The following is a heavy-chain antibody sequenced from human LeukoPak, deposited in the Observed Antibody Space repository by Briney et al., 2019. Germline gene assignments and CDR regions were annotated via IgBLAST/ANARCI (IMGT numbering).Heavy chain of an antibody. J-gene: IGHJ1*01. Sequence: ASVTVSCKASGDTFSESYMHWVRQAPGQGLEWMGWINPNSGGTNYAQKFQGRVTMSRATSISTAYMDLSRLRSDDTAVYYCARYLESSSWSHYQHWGQGTLVTVSS. D-gene: IGHD6-13*01. CDR1: GDTFSESY. CDR2: INPNSGGT. V-gene: IGHV1-2*02. CDR3: ARYLESSSWSHYQH.